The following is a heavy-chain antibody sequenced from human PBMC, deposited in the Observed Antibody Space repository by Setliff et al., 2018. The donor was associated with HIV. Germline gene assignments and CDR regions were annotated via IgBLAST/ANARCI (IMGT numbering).Heavy chain of an antibody. V-gene: IGHV6-1*01. CDR3: ARGNPAMDV. J-gene: IGHJ6*03. CDR1: GDTISSNSVS. Sequence: SQTLSLTCAISGDTISSNSVSWNWIRQSPSRGLEWLGRTYYRSKWYNEYAVSVKSRITINPDTSKNQFSLQLSSVTPEDTAVYYCARGNPAMDVWGKGTTVTVSS. CDR2: TYYRSKWYN.